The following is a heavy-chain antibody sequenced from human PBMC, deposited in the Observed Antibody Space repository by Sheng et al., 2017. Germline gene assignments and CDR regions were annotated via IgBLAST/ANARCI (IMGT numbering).Heavy chain of an antibody. V-gene: IGHV3-53*01. J-gene: IGHJ4*02. CDR2: LYSGGST. CDR3: ARGWGHFDD. D-gene: IGHD3-16*01. CDR1: GFTVSSSY. Sequence: EVQLVESGGGLMQPGGSLSLSCSASGFTVSSSYVSWVRQAPGKGLEWVSVLYSGGSTYYADSVKGRFTISRDNSKNTLYLQMSSLRVDDTAVYYCARGWGHFDDWGQGTLVTVSS.